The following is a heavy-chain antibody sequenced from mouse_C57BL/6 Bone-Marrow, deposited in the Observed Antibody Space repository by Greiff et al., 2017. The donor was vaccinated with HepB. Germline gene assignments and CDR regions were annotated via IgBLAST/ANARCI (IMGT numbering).Heavy chain of an antibody. V-gene: IGHV1-19*01. D-gene: IGHD2-13*01. CDR1: GYTFTDYY. Sequence: VQLQQSGPVLVKPGASVKMSCKASGYTFTDYYMNWVKQSHGKSLEWIGVINPYNGGTSYNQKFKGKATLTVDKSSSTAYMELNSLTSEDSAVYYCARTREVWAMDYWGQGTSVTVSS. CDR3: ARTREVWAMDY. J-gene: IGHJ4*01. CDR2: INPYNGGT.